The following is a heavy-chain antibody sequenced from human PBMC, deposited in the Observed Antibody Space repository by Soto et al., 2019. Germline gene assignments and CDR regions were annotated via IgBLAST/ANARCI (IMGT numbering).Heavy chain of an antibody. J-gene: IGHJ6*02. CDR1: GFTFSSYS. CDR2: ISSSSSTI. V-gene: IGHV3-48*02. CDR3: ARGVAQEYYYYGMDV. Sequence: GSLRLSCAASGFTFSSYSMNWVRQAPGKGLEWVSYISSSSSTIYYADSVKGRFTISRDNAKNSLYLQMNSLRDEDTAVYYCARGVAQEYYYYGMDVWGQGTTVTVSS.